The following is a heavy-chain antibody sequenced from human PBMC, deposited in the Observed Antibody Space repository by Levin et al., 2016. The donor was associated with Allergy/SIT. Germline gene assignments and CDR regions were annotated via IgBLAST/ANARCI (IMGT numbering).Heavy chain of an antibody. Sequence: SETLSLTCTVSGGSISSYYWSWIRQPPGKGLEWIGYIYYSGSTNYNPSLKSRVTISVDTSKNQFSLKLSSVTAADTAVYYCARLHRYCSGGSCYVADYWGQGNLVTVSS. J-gene: IGHJ4*02. D-gene: IGHD2-15*01. V-gene: IGHV4-59*01. CDR2: IYYSGST. CDR3: ARLHRYCSGGSCYVADY. CDR1: GGSISSYY.